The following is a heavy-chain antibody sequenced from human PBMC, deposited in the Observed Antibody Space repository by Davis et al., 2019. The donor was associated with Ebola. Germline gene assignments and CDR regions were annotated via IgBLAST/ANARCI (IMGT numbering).Heavy chain of an antibody. J-gene: IGHJ5*02. Sequence: SVKVSCKASGGTFSSYAISWVRQAPGQGLEWMGGIIPIFGTANYAQKFQGRVTITADKSTSTAYMELSSLRSEDTAVYYCARAITMIVAESWFDPWGQGTLVTVSS. CDR1: GGTFSSYA. CDR3: ARAITMIVAESWFDP. V-gene: IGHV1-69*06. CDR2: IIPIFGTA. D-gene: IGHD3-22*01.